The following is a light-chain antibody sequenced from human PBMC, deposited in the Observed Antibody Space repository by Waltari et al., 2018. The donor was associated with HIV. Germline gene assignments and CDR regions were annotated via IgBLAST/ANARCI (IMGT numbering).Light chain of an antibody. CDR1: SFNIGAGYD. V-gene: IGLV1-40*01. Sequence: QSVLTQPPSVSGAPGQRVTISCTGNSFNIGAGYDVHWYQQFPGKAPRLLIHGNTNRPSGVPDRFSGSKSDTSASLAITGLGAEDEADYYCQSYDRSLTGWVFGGGTKLTVL. CDR3: QSYDRSLTGWV. J-gene: IGLJ3*02. CDR2: GNT.